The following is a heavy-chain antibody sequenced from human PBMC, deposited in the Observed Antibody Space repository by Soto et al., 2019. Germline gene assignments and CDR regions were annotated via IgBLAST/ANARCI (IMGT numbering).Heavy chain of an antibody. D-gene: IGHD3-22*01. J-gene: IGHJ4*02. CDR1: GFTFSSYS. Sequence: QPGGSLRLSCAASGFTFSSYSMNWVRQAPGKGLEWVSYISSSSSTIYYADSVKGRFTISRDNAKNSLYLQMNSLRAEDTAVYYCAKDRVTYYYDSTGYSTSFDYWGQGTPVTVSS. CDR3: AKDRVTYYYDSTGYSTSFDY. CDR2: ISSSSSTI. V-gene: IGHV3-48*01.